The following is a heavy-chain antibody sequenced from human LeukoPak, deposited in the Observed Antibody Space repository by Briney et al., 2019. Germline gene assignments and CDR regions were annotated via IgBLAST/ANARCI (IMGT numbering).Heavy chain of an antibody. CDR1: GGSISSGDYY. V-gene: IGHV4-30-4*02. CDR3: ARVAPYDYGDYACDY. D-gene: IGHD4-17*01. CDR2: IYYSGST. Sequence: SETLSLTCTVSGGSISSGDYYWSWIRQPPGKGLEWIGYIYYSGSTYYNPSLKSRVTISVDTSKNQFSLKLSSVTAADTAVYYCARVAPYDYGDYACDYWGQGTLVTVSS. J-gene: IGHJ4*02.